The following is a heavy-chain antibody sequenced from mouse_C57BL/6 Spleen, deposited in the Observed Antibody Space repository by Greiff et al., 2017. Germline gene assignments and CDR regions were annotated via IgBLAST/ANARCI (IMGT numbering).Heavy chain of an antibody. Sequence: EVQLQQSGPELVKPGASVKIPCKASGYTFTDYNMDWVKQSHGKSLEWIGDINPNNGGTIYNQKFKGKATLTVDKSSSTAYMELRSLTSEDTAVYYCARSRIYYGNHFDYWGQGTTLTVSS. J-gene: IGHJ2*01. V-gene: IGHV1-18*01. CDR3: ARSRIYYGNHFDY. CDR2: INPNNGGT. CDR1: GYTFTDYN. D-gene: IGHD2-1*01.